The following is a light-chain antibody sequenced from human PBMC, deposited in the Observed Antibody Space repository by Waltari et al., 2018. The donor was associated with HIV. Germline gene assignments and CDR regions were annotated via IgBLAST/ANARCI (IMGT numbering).Light chain of an antibody. CDR1: HNIDDY. V-gene: IGKV1-5*03. J-gene: IGKJ2*01. CDR2: RAS. Sequence: DIEMTQSPFTLSASVGDRVTITCRASHNIDDYLAWYQQKSGKAPKLLLFRASVLGSGVPSRFSASGSGTEFTLTINSLQPDDMATYFCQQYYISPFTFGQGTTLDMK. CDR3: QQYYISPFT.